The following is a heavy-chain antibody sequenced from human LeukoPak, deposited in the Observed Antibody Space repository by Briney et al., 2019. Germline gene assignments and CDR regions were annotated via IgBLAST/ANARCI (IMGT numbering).Heavy chain of an antibody. CDR3: ARGVPHNWANYYFDY. D-gene: IGHD1-20*01. V-gene: IGHV4-34*01. CDR2: INHSGST. J-gene: IGHJ4*02. Sequence: SETLSLTCAVYGGSFSGYYWSWIRQPPGKGLEWIGEINHSGSTNYNPSLKSRVTISVDTSKNQFSLKLSSVTAADTAVYCCARGVPHNWANYYFDYWGQGTLVTVSS. CDR1: GGSFSGYY.